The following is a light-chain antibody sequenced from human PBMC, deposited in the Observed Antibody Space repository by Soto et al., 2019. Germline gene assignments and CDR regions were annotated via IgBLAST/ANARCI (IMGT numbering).Light chain of an antibody. Sequence: QSALTQPRSVSGSPGQSVTISCTGISSGYNFVSWYQQHPGKAPKVLIYDVSKWPSGVPDRFSGSKSGNTASLTISGLQAEDEADYYCCSYVGSYTFVFGIGTKVTVL. V-gene: IGLV2-11*01. J-gene: IGLJ1*01. CDR1: SSGYNF. CDR2: DVS. CDR3: CSYVGSYTFV.